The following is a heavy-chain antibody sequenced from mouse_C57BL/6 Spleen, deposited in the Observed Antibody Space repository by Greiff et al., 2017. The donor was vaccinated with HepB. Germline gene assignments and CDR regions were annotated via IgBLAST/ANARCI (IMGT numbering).Heavy chain of an antibody. Sequence: QVQLKESGAELARPGASVKMSCKASGYTFTSYTMHWVKQRPGQGLEWIGYINPSSGYTKYNQKFKDKATLTADKSSSTAYMQLSSLTSEDSAVYYCARLDYGSSWDYWGQGTTLTVSS. CDR1: GYTFTSYT. V-gene: IGHV1-4*01. CDR3: ARLDYGSSWDY. J-gene: IGHJ2*01. CDR2: INPSSGYT. D-gene: IGHD1-1*01.